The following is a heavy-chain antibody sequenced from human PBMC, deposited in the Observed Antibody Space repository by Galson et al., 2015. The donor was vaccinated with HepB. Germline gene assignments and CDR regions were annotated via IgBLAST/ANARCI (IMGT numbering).Heavy chain of an antibody. CDR1: GYIFTSYW. D-gene: IGHD3-3*01. V-gene: IGHV5-51*01. CDR3: GRSEILGYDYCGMDV. CDR2: IYPGDSDT. Sequence: QSGAEVKKPGESLKISCKGSGYIFTSYWIGWVRQMPGKGLEWMGIIYPGDSDTRYSPSFQGQVTISVDKAISTAYLQWNSLKASDTAMYYCGRSEILGYDYCGMDVWGQGTTVTVSS. J-gene: IGHJ6*02.